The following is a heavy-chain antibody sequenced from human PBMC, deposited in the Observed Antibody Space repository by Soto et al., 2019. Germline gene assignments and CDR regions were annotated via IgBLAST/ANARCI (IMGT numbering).Heavy chain of an antibody. V-gene: IGHV4-59*01. J-gene: IGHJ5*02. CDR1: GGSIISYY. CDR3: AREAGVRYPFDP. Sequence: SETLCLTCTVSGGSIISYYWSWIRQPPGKGLEWIGYIYYSGSTNYNPSLKSRVTISVDTSKNQFSLRLSSVSAADTAMYYCAREAGVRYPFDPWGQGTLVTVSS. D-gene: IGHD3-9*01. CDR2: IYYSGST.